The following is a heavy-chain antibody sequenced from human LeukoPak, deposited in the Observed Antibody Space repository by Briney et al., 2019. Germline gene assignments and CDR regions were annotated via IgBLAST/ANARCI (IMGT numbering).Heavy chain of an antibody. CDR3: ARDGGHGGDLDY. Sequence: GGSLRLSCAAAGFTFNNYAMGWVRQAPGKGLEWVANIKQDGSEKYYVDSAEGRFTISRDNGKNSVYLQMNSLRAEDTAVYYCARDGGHGGDLDYWGQGTLVTVSS. D-gene: IGHD2-21*02. J-gene: IGHJ4*02. CDR1: GFTFNNYA. V-gene: IGHV3-7*01. CDR2: IKQDGSEK.